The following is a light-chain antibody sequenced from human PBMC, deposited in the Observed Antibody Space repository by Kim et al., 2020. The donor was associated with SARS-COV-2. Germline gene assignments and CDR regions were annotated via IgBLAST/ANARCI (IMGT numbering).Light chain of an antibody. CDR1: QSVGSD. Sequence: EIVMTQSPATLSVSPGERATLSCGASQSVGSDLAWYQQKPGQAPRLLIYAASTRATGIPARFSGSGSGTEFTLTISSLQSEDFAIYFCQQHDKWPLTFGGGTKVDIK. CDR2: AAS. V-gene: IGKV3-15*01. J-gene: IGKJ4*01. CDR3: QQHDKWPLT.